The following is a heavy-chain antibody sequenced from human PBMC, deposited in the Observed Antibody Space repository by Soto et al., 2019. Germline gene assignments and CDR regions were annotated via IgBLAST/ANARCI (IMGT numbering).Heavy chain of an antibody. CDR3: AKVWSDGDDSSAFDI. D-gene: IGHD3-22*01. J-gene: IGHJ3*02. Sequence: GGSLRLSCAASGFTFDDYAMHWVRQAPGKGLEWVSLISWDGGSTYYADSVKGRFTISRDNSKNSLYLQMNSLRAEDTAVYYCAKVWSDGDDSSAFDIWGQGTMVTVSS. CDR2: ISWDGGST. CDR1: GFTFDDYA. V-gene: IGHV3-43D*04.